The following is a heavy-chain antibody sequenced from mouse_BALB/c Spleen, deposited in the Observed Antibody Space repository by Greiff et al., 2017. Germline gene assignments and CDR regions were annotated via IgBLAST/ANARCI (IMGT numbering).Heavy chain of an antibody. CDR3: ARWGYGNYGEYAMDY. CDR2: ISSGSSTI. D-gene: IGHD2-10*02. V-gene: IGHV5-17*02. Sequence: EVQGVESGGGLVQPGGSRKLSCAASGFTFSSFGMHWVRQAPEKGLEWVAYISSGSSTIYYSDTVKGRFTISRDNPKNTLFLQMTSLRSEDTAMYYCARWGYGNYGEYAMDYWGQGTSVTVSS. J-gene: IGHJ4*01. CDR1: GFTFSSFG.